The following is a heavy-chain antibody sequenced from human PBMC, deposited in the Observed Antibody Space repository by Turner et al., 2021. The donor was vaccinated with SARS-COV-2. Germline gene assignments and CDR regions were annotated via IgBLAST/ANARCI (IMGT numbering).Heavy chain of an antibody. CDR3: ARDRGGYSDY. CDR2: IYSDGST. J-gene: IGHJ4*02. D-gene: IGHD3-10*01. V-gene: IGHV3-66*01. CDR1: GLTVSSNY. Sequence: EVQLVESGGGLVQPGGSLRLSCAASGLTVSSNYMSWVRQVPGKGLEWVSVIYSDGSTYYADSVKGRFTISRDNSKNTLYLQMNSLRAEDTAVYYCARDRGGYSDYWGQGTLVTVSS.